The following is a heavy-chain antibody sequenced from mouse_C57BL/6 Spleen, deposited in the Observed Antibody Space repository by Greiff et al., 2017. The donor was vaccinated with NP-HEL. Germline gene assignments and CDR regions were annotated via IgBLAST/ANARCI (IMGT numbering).Heavy chain of an antibody. Sequence: EVKLQESGPGLVKPSQSLSLTCSVTGYSITSGYYWNWIRQFPGNKLEWMGYISYDGSNNYNPSLKNRISITRDTSKNQFCLKLNSVTTEDTATYYCAREKDGYPWYFDVWGTGTTVTVSS. CDR2: ISYDGSN. J-gene: IGHJ1*03. CDR3: AREKDGYPWYFDV. V-gene: IGHV3-6*01. CDR1: GYSITSGYY. D-gene: IGHD2-3*01.